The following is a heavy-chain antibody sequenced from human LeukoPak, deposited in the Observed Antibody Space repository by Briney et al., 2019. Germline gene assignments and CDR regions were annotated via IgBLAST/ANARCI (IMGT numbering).Heavy chain of an antibody. J-gene: IGHJ5*02. CDR2: IYYSGST. D-gene: IGHD1-26*01. CDR3: ARHEYSGSYYGLSWFDP. Sequence: SETLSLTCTVSGGSISSSGYYWGWIRQPPGKGLEWIASIYYSGSTYYNPSLKSRVTISVDTSKNQRSLKLSSLTAADTAVYYCARHEYSGSYYGLSWFDPWGQGTLVTVSS. V-gene: IGHV4-39*01. CDR1: GGSISSSGYY.